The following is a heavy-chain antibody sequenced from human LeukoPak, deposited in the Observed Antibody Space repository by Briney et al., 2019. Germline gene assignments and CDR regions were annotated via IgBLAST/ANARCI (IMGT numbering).Heavy chain of an antibody. CDR1: GFTFSSYG. D-gene: IGHD2-2*02. J-gene: IGHJ6*02. Sequence: PGGSLRLSCAASGFTFSSYGMHWVRQAPGKGLEWVAVIWYDGSNKYYADSVKGRFTISRDNSKNTPYLQMNSLRAEDTAVYYCAKTLRYCSSTSCYRATYYYGMDVWGQGTTVTVSS. V-gene: IGHV3-33*06. CDR3: AKTLRYCSSTSCYRATYYYGMDV. CDR2: IWYDGSNK.